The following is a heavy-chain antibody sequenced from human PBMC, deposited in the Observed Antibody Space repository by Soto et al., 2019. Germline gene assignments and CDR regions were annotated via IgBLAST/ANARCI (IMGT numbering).Heavy chain of an antibody. J-gene: IGHJ4*02. V-gene: IGHV1-69*02. CDR1: GGTFSSYT. D-gene: IGHD3-16*01. CDR2: IIPILGIA. CDR3: ARGEGD. Sequence: QVQLVQSGAEVKKPGSSVKVSCKASGGTFSSYTISWVRQAPGQGLEWMGRIIPILGIANYAQKFQGRVTITADKCTSTSDMGRRSGGCEDRAVYYCARGEGDGGQGALVTVSS.